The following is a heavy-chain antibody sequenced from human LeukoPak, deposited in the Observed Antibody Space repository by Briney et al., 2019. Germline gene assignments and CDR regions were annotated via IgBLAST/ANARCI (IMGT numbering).Heavy chain of an antibody. Sequence: SETLSLTCTGSGCTIGSYHWNWIRQPSGKGLEWIGIVFNNGGTKHNPSLKSRVAISVDTSKNQFALKLTSVTAADTAVYYCVATYGGYVLDYWGQGALVIVSS. J-gene: IGHJ4*02. CDR2: VFNNGGT. D-gene: IGHD5-12*01. CDR1: GCTIGSYH. CDR3: VATYGGYVLDY. V-gene: IGHV4-59*01.